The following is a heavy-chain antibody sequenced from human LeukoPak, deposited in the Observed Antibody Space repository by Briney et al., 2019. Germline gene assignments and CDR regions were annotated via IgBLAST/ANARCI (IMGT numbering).Heavy chain of an antibody. D-gene: IGHD1-26*01. V-gene: IGHV3-74*01. CDR2: INSDGSST. CDR3: AKGESGSYFHYYYYYYMDV. Sequence: GGSLRLSCAASGFTFRSYWMHWVRQAPGKGLVWVSRINSDGSSTSYADSVKGRFTISRDNAKNTLYLQMNSLRAEDTAVYYCAKGESGSYFHYYYYYYMDVWGKGTTVTVSS. CDR1: GFTFRSYW. J-gene: IGHJ6*03.